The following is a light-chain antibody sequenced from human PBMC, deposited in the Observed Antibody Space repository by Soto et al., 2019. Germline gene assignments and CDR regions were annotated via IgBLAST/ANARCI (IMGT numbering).Light chain of an antibody. CDR2: GNS. Sequence: QPVLTQPPSVSGAPGQRVTISCTGSSSDIGAGYNVHWYQQLPGTAPKLLIYGNSNRPSGVPDRFSGSKSGTSASLAITGLQAEDEAVYYCQSYDSSPSGWVFGGGTKLTVL. J-gene: IGLJ3*02. CDR3: QSYDSSPSGWV. V-gene: IGLV1-40*01. CDR1: SSDIGAGYN.